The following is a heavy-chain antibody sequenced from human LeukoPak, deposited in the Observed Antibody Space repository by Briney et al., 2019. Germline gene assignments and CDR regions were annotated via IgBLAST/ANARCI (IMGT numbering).Heavy chain of an antibody. Sequence: SEILSLTCAVYGGSFSGNNWNWIRQPPGKGLEWIGEINHSGATKYNPSLKNRLTISVDPSKNQFSLKLKSVTAADTAVYYCARGSPKHDSWGQGTLVTVSS. J-gene: IGHJ5*01. CDR2: INHSGAT. CDR3: ARGSPKHDS. CDR1: GGSFSGNN. V-gene: IGHV4-34*01.